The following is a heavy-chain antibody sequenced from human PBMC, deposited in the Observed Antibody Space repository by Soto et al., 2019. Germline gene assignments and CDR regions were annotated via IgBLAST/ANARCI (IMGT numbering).Heavy chain of an antibody. D-gene: IGHD4-17*01. V-gene: IGHV3-23*01. Sequence: PGGSLRLSCAASGFIFNNYAMSWVRQAPGKGLEWVSFISAGGGSPNYADSVKGRFTISRDNAKNSLYLQMDSLRAEDTAVYYCARDGTTGTANFHYAMDVWGQGTTVTSP. CDR3: ARDGTTGTANFHYAMDV. CDR1: GFIFNNYA. J-gene: IGHJ6*02. CDR2: ISAGGGSP.